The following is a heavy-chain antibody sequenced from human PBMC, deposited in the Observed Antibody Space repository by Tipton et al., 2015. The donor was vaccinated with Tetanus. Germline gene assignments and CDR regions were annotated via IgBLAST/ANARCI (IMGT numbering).Heavy chain of an antibody. CDR1: GDSMTDFY. CDR3: AREVPAAGHFDS. V-gene: IGHV4-59*01. CDR2: IFYNGRT. J-gene: IGHJ4*02. D-gene: IGHD2-2*01. Sequence: GLVKPSETLSLTCNVSGDSMTDFYWSWIRQPPGKGLEWIAYIFYNGRTQYSPSLKSRVTISVDTAQNQFSLQLRSVTAADTAIYYCAREVPAAGHFDSWGQGTLVTVSS.